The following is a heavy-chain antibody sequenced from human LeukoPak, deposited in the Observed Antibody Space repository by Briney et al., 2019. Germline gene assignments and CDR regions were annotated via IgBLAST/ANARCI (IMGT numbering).Heavy chain of an antibody. V-gene: IGHV4-30-2*01. D-gene: IGHD5-18*01. J-gene: IGHJ4*02. CDR2: IYHSGST. Sequence: SQTLSLICAVSGGSISSGGYSWSWIRQPPGKGLEWSGYIYHSGSTYYNPSLKSRVTISVDTSKNQFSLKLSSVTAADTAVYYCARGGYSYGYSADYWGQGTLVTVSS. CDR1: GGSISSGGYS. CDR3: ARGGYSYGYSADY.